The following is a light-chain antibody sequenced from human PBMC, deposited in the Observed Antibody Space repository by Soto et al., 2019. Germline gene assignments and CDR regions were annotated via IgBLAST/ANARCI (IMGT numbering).Light chain of an antibody. Sequence: QSVLTQPASVSGSPGQSITISCTGTSSDVGAYNRVSWYQQHSGKAPKLMIYEVSNRPSGVSNRFSGSKSGNTASLTISGLQAEDEVDYYCLSYTTSSSYVFGTGTKVTVL. CDR3: LSYTTSSSYV. J-gene: IGLJ1*01. V-gene: IGLV2-14*01. CDR2: EVS. CDR1: SSDVGAYNR.